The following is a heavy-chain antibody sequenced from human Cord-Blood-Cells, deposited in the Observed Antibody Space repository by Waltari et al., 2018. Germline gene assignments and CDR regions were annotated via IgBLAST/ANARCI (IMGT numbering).Heavy chain of an antibody. V-gene: IGHV3-30*18. Sequence: QVSLVESGGGVVQPGRSLRLSCAASGFTFSSYGMHWVRQAPGKGLEWVAVISYDGSKKYYADSVKGRFTISRDNSKNTLYLQMNSLRAEDTAVYYCAKGSYFDYWGQGTLVTVSS. CDR1: GFTFSSYG. CDR2: ISYDGSKK. J-gene: IGHJ4*02. CDR3: AKGSYFDY.